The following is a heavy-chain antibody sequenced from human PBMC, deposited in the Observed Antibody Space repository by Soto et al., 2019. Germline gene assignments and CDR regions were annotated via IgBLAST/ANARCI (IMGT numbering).Heavy chain of an antibody. J-gene: IGHJ4*02. CDR1: GGSISNHY. CDR2: IYYNGNT. V-gene: IGHV4-59*11. CDR3: TRANWYSEY. D-gene: IGHD7-27*01. Sequence: QVQLQESGPGLVKPSETLSLTCTVSGGSISNHYWSWIRQPPGKGLEGIGYIYYNGNTNYNTPLKSPVTMSVDTSKNQISLKLSSVTAADTAVYYCTRANWYSEYWGQGTLVTVSS.